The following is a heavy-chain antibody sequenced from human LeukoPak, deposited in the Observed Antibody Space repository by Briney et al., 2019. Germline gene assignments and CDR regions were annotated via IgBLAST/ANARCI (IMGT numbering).Heavy chain of an antibody. Sequence: GGSLRLSCAASGFTFSNYWMTWVRQAPGKGLEWVANIKQDGSEKHYVDSVKGRFTTSRDNAKNSLYLQMNSLRDEDTAVYYCARARWFDPWGQGTLVTVSS. CDR2: IKQDGSEK. V-gene: IGHV3-7*03. CDR1: GFTFSNYW. CDR3: ARARWFDP. J-gene: IGHJ5*02.